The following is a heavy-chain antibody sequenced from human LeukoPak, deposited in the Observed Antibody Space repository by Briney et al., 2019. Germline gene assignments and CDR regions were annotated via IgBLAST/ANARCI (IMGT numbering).Heavy chain of an antibody. CDR3: ARDCSSTSCHTVNDY. J-gene: IGHJ4*02. CDR2: ISSSSSYI. V-gene: IGHV3-21*05. D-gene: IGHD2-2*01. CDR1: GFTFSSYS. Sequence: GGSLRLSCAASGFTFSSYSMNWVRQAPGKGLEWVSYISSSSSYIYYADSVKGRFTISRDNAKNSLYLQMNSLRAEDTAVYYCARDCSSTSCHTVNDYWGQGTLVTVSS.